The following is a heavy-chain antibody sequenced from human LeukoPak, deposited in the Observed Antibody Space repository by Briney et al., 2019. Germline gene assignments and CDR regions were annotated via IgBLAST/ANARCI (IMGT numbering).Heavy chain of an antibody. J-gene: IGHJ3*02. CDR3: ARTSVEMATIPDAFDI. CDR1: GFTFSSYG. D-gene: IGHD5-24*01. CDR2: IWYDGSNK. V-gene: IGHV3-33*01. Sequence: PGGSLRLSCAASGFTFSSYGMHWVRQAPAKGLEWVAVIWYDGSNKYYADSVKGRFTISRDNSKNTLYLQMNSLRAEDTAVYYCARTSVEMATIPDAFDIWGQGTMVTVSS.